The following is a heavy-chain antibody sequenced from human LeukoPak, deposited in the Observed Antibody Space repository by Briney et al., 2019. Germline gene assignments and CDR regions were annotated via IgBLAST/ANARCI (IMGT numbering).Heavy chain of an antibody. D-gene: IGHD6-13*01. V-gene: IGHV4-39*07. Sequence: PSETLSLTCTVSGGSFSSSDYYWGWIRQPPGKGLEWIGSIYHSGSTYYNPSLKSRVTISVDTSKNQFSLKLSSVTAADTAVYYCASFGSSSWYAPRGPSNFDYWGQGTLVTVSS. CDR1: GGSFSSSDYY. CDR2: IYHSGST. J-gene: IGHJ4*02. CDR3: ASFGSSSWYAPRGPSNFDY.